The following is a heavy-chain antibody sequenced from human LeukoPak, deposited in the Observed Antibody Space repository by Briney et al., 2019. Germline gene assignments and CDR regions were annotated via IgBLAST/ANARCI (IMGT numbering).Heavy chain of an antibody. CDR1: GGSFSGYY. D-gene: IGHD5-24*01. V-gene: IGHV4-34*01. CDR2: IYYSGST. Sequence: PSETLSLTCAVYGGSFSGYYWSWIRQPPGKGLEWIGSIYYSGSTYYNPSLKSRVTISVDTSKNQFSLKLSSVTAADTAVYYCARHRSGWLQSSFDYWGQGTLVTVFS. J-gene: IGHJ4*02. CDR3: ARHRSGWLQSSFDY.